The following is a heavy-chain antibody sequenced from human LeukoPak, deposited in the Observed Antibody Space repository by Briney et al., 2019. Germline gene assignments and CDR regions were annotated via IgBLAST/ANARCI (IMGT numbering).Heavy chain of an antibody. V-gene: IGHV3-23*01. D-gene: IGHD6-13*01. CDR2: IGGSGGST. J-gene: IGHJ6*03. CDR1: GFTFSSYA. CDR3: AKGDSIAAAGTTVYYYYYMDV. Sequence: PGGSLRLSCAASGFTFSSYAMSWVRQAPGKGLEWVSAIGGSGGSTCYADSVKGRFTISRDNSKNTLYLQMNSLRAEDTAVYYCAKGDSIAAAGTTVYYYYYMDVWGKGTTVTVSS.